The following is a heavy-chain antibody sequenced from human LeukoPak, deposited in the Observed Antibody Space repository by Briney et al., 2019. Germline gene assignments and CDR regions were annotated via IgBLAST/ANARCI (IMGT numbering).Heavy chain of an antibody. D-gene: IGHD2-2*01. CDR1: GFTFSSYA. J-gene: IGHJ5*02. Sequence: PGGSLRLSCAASGFTFSSYAMSWVRQAPGKGLEWVSAISGSGGSTYYADSVKGRFTISRDNSKNTLYLQMNSLRAEDTAVYYCAKGSCSSTSCYWFDPWGQGTLVTVSS. CDR2: ISGSGGST. V-gene: IGHV3-23*01. CDR3: AKGSCSSTSCYWFDP.